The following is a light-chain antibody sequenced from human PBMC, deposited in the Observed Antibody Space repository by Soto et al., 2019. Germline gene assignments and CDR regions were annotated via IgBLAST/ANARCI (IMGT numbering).Light chain of an antibody. Sequence: EIVMTQSPATLSVSPGERATLSCRASQSLSFNLAWYQQKPGQAPRLLIYAASTRATGIPARFSGSGSGTDFTLTISSLEPEDFSVYYCQQGSNWPPTFGQGTRLEIK. J-gene: IGKJ5*01. CDR3: QQGSNWPPT. CDR1: QSLSFN. CDR2: AAS. V-gene: IGKV3-15*01.